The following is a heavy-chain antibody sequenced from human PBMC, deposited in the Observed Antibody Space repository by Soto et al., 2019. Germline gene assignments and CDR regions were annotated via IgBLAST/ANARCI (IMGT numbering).Heavy chain of an antibody. CDR3: ARRESFVLWFGELRGRAFDI. V-gene: IGHV4-39*01. Sequence: PSETLSLTCTVSEGSSTSSSYYRGRIRQPPGKGLEWIGSIYYSRSTYYNPSLKSRVTISVDTSKNQFSLKLSSVTAADTAVYYCARRESFVLWFGELRGRAFDIWGQGTMVTVS. D-gene: IGHD3-10*01. CDR1: EGSSTSSSYY. J-gene: IGHJ3*02. CDR2: IYYSRST.